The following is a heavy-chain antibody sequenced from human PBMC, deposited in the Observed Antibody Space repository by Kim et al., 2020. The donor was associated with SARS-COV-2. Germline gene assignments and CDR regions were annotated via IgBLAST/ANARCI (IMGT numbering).Heavy chain of an antibody. CDR3: ARGVPGY. J-gene: IGHJ4*02. CDR2: INHAGST. Sequence: SETLSLTCAVYGGSLSGHQWSWVRQSPGKGLEWIGQINHAGSTKYNPSLKSRVTLSVDTSKNQFSLKLTSVTAADTGVYYCARGVPGYWGQGSLVTVSS. V-gene: IGHV4-34*01. CDR1: GGSLSGHQ.